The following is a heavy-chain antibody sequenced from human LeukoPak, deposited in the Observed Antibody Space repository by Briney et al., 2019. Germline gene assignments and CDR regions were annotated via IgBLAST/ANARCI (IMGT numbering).Heavy chain of an antibody. CDR1: GGSISSYY. CDR2: IYTSGST. J-gene: IGHJ6*03. D-gene: IGHD3-22*01. Sequence: SETLSLTCTVSGGSISSYYWSWIRQPAGKGLERIGRIYTSGSTNYNPSLKSRVTMSVDTSKNQFSLKLSSVTAADTAVYYCARATYDGYYYYYMDVWGKGTTVTVSS. CDR3: ARATYDGYYYYYMDV. V-gene: IGHV4-4*07.